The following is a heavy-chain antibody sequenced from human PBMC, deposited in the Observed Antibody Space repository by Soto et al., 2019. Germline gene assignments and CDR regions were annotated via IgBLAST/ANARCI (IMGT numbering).Heavy chain of an antibody. CDR3: ARFFRAAAEFKAFDI. CDR2: IYYSGST. D-gene: IGHD6-13*01. V-gene: IGHV4-59*01. J-gene: IGHJ3*02. CDR1: GGSISSYY. Sequence: QVQLQESGPGLVKPSETLSLTCTVSGGSISSYYWSWIRQPPGKGLEWIGYIYYSGSTNYNPSLKSRVTISVDTSKNQFSLKLSSVTAADTAVYYCARFFRAAAEFKAFDIWGQGTMVTVSS.